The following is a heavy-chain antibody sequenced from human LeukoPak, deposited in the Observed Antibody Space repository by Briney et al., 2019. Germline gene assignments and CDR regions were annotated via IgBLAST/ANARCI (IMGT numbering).Heavy chain of an antibody. CDR3: ARDPSGVRFDY. J-gene: IGHJ4*02. D-gene: IGHD7-27*01. V-gene: IGHV1-46*01. Sequence: ASVKVSCKASGYTFTSYYMHWVRQAPGQGLEWMGIINPSGGSTSYAQKFQGRVTMTRDMSTSTVYMELGSLRSEDTAVYYCARDPSGVRFDYWGQGTLVTVSS. CDR1: GYTFTSYY. CDR2: INPSGGST.